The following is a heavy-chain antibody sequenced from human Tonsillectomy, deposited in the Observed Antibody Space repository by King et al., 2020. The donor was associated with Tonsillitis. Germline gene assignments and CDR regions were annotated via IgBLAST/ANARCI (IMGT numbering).Heavy chain of an antibody. D-gene: IGHD3-16*02. CDR1: GYTFTDYY. CDR3: TRDNEIMITFGGVIVPDY. V-gene: IGHV1-2*02. CDR2: INPNIGCT. Sequence: QLVQSGAEVKKPGASVKVSCKASGYTFTDYYIHWVRQAPGQGLEWMGGINPNIGCTKYAQRFQGRVTMTRDTSISTAYMEMSRLRADDTAVYYCTRDNEIMITFGGVIVPDYWGQGTLVTVSS. J-gene: IGHJ4*02.